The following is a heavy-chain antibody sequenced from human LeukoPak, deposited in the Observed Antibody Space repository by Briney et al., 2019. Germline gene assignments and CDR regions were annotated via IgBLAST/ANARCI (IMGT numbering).Heavy chain of an antibody. D-gene: IGHD2-2*01. J-gene: IGHJ4*02. V-gene: IGHV5-51*01. Sequence: GESLKTSCRGSGYSFTTYWIGWVRQMPGKGLEWMRIIYPGDSDTRYSPSFQGQVTMSADKSINTAYLQWSSLKASDTAMYYCARRQGCSSTSCPPDSWGQGTLVTVSS. CDR3: ARRQGCSSTSCPPDS. CDR2: IYPGDSDT. CDR1: GYSFTTYW.